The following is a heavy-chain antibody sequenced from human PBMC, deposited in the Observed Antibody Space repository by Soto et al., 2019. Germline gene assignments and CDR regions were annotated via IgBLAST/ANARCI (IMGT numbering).Heavy chain of an antibody. J-gene: IGHJ5*02. V-gene: IGHV1-8*01. CDR2: MNPNSGNT. Sequence: GASVKVFCKAAGYTFTSYDINWVRQATGQGREWMGWMNPNSGNTGYAQKFQGRVTMTRNTTISTAYMELSSLRSEDTAVYYCARVGGRYDFWSGYYTRNWFDPWGQGTLVTVSS. CDR3: ARVGGRYDFWSGYYTRNWFDP. CDR1: GYTFTSYD. D-gene: IGHD3-3*01.